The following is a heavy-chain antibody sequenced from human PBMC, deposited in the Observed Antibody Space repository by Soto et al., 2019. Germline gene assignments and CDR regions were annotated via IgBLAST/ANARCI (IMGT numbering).Heavy chain of an antibody. CDR2: IYYSGST. D-gene: IGHD4-17*01. CDR3: ARDYGDYVKGGMDV. V-gene: IGHV4-39*01. Sequence: SETLSLTCTVSGGSISSSSYYWGWIRQPPGKGLEWIGSIYYSGSTYYNPSLKSRVTISVGTSKNQFSLKLSSVTAADTAVYYCARDYGDYVKGGMDVWGQGTTVTVSS. J-gene: IGHJ6*02. CDR1: GGSISSSSYY.